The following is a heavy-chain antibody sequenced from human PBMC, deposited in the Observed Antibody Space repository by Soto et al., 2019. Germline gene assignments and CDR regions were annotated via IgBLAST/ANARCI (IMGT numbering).Heavy chain of an antibody. Sequence: GVSLRLSCAASGFTFSSYWMSWVRQAPGKGLEWVANIKQDGSEKYYVDSVKGRFTISRDNARNSLYLQMNSLRAEDTAVYYCARDGWFGEVDYWGQGTLVTVSS. CDR3: ARDGWFGEVDY. J-gene: IGHJ4*02. CDR2: IKQDGSEK. CDR1: GFTFSSYW. V-gene: IGHV3-7*01. D-gene: IGHD3-10*01.